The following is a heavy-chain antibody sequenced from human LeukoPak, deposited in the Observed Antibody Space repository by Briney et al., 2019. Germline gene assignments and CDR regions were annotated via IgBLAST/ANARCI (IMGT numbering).Heavy chain of an antibody. Sequence: GGSLRLSCAASGFTFSSYGMHWVRQAPGKGLEWVAVIWYDGGITYYADSVKGRFTISRDNSKNTLSLQINSLRAEDTAVYYCAKSSGYYLEYFQQWGQGTLVTVSS. V-gene: IGHV3-33*06. CDR2: IWYDGGIT. CDR3: AKSSGYYLEYFQQ. D-gene: IGHD3-22*01. J-gene: IGHJ1*01. CDR1: GFTFSSYG.